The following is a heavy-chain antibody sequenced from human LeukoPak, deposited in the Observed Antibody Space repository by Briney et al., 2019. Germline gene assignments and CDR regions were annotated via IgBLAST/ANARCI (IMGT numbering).Heavy chain of an antibody. D-gene: IGHD2-15*01. CDR2: ISYDGSNK. J-gene: IGHJ6*02. Sequence: GRSLRLSCAASGLTFSSYAMHWVRQAPGKGLEWVAVISYDGSNKYYADSVKGRFTISRDNSKNTLYLQMNSLRAEDTAVYYCARDLDVVVVAAQPYYYYGMDVWGQGTTVTVSS. V-gene: IGHV3-30-3*01. CDR3: ARDLDVVVVAAQPYYYYGMDV. CDR1: GLTFSSYA.